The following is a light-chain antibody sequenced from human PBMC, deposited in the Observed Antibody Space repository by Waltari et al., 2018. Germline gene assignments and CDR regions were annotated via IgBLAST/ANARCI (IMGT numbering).Light chain of an antibody. CDR3: QQSYSTPVT. CDR2: AAS. V-gene: IGKV1-39*01. J-gene: IGKJ1*01. Sequence: DIQMTQSPSSLSASVGDRVTITCRASQSISSHLNWYQQKPGKAPKLLIYAASSLQSGVPSRFCFSGSGTDFTLTISSLQPEDFATYYCQQSYSTPVTFGQGTKVEIK. CDR1: QSISSH.